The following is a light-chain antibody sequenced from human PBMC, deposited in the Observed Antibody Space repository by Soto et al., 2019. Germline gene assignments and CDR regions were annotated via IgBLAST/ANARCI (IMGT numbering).Light chain of an antibody. J-gene: IGKJ4*01. CDR1: QSVNSSY. V-gene: IGKV3-20*01. Sequence: EIVLTQSPGTLSLSPGERATLSCRASQSVNSSYLAWYQQKPGQAPRLLIFDASSRATGIPDRFNGGGSGTDFTLTISRLEPDDFAAYYCQQYGSPPLTFGGGTKVEIK. CDR3: QQYGSPPLT. CDR2: DAS.